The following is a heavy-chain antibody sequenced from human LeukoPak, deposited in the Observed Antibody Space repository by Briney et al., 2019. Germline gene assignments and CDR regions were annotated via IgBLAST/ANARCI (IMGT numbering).Heavy chain of an antibody. CDR1: GGFISTNY. J-gene: IGHJ3*02. D-gene: IGHD2-2*01. CDR2: IYYSGST. CDR3: ARDQDLGYCSGTSCQGVHAFYI. V-gene: IGHV4-59*01. Sequence: SEILSLTCTVSGGFISTNYWSWIRQPPGKGLEWLGYIYYSGSTNYNPSLKSRLTISVYMSKNQFSLKLGSVTAADTAVYYCARDQDLGYCSGTSCQGVHAFYIWGQGTLVTVSS.